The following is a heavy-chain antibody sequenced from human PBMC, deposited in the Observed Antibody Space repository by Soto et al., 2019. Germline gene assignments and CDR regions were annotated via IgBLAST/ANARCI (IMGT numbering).Heavy chain of an antibody. Sequence: PGGSLRLSCAASGFTFSSYSMNWVRQAPGKGLEWVSSISSSSSYIYYADSVKGRFTISRDNAKNSLYLQMNSLRAEDTAVYYCARVIVAATRQIDYWGQGTLVTVSS. CDR2: ISSSSSYI. J-gene: IGHJ4*02. V-gene: IGHV3-21*01. CDR3: ARVIVAATRQIDY. CDR1: GFTFSSYS. D-gene: IGHD2-15*01.